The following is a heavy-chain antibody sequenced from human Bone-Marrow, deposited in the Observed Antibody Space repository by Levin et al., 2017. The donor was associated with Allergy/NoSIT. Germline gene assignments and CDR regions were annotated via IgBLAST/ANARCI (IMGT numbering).Heavy chain of an antibody. D-gene: IGHD3-22*01. CDR2: MYYSGTT. V-gene: IGHV4-39*01. CDR1: GGSISSSSSY. J-gene: IGHJ3*02. CDR3: ARYPRDYYGQWYAFDI. Sequence: SQTLSLTCTVSGGSISSSSSYWAWIRQPPGKGLEWIGSMYYSGTTYYNPSLKSRVTTSVDTSKNQFSLKVNSVTAADTAVYYCARYPRDYYGQWYAFDIWGQGTMVTVSS.